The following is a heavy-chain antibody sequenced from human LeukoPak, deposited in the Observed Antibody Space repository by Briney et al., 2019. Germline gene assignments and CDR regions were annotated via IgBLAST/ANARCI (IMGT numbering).Heavy chain of an antibody. CDR3: ARDSRPLWFGTNWFDP. CDR2: IYYSGST. D-gene: IGHD3-10*01. CDR1: GGSISSSSYY. J-gene: IGHJ5*02. V-gene: IGHV4-39*07. Sequence: SETLSLTCTVSGGSISSSSYYWGWIRQPPGKGLEWIGSIYYSGSTYYNPSLKSRVTISVDTSKNQFSLKLSSVTAADTAVYYCARDSRPLWFGTNWFDPWGQGTLVTVSS.